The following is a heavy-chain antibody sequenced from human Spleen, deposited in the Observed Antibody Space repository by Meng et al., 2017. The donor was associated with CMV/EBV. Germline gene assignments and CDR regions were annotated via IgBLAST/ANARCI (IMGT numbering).Heavy chain of an antibody. V-gene: IGHV3-21*01. Sequence: GESLKISCAASGFTFSSYWMSWVRQAPGKGLEWVSSNSSSTSYIFYGDSVKGRFTISRDNAKNSLYLQMNSLRAEDTAVYYCARDVAGRQAFDYWGQGTLVTVSS. CDR2: NSSSTSYI. D-gene: IGHD2-15*01. CDR1: GFTFSSYW. J-gene: IGHJ4*02. CDR3: ARDVAGRQAFDY.